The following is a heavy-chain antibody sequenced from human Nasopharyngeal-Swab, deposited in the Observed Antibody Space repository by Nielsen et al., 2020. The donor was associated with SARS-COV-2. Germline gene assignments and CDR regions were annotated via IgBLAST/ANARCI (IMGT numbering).Heavy chain of an antibody. CDR3: AREAAPFLGMDV. V-gene: IGHV3-33*08. J-gene: IGHJ6*02. CDR1: GFTFRNFA. D-gene: IGHD6-25*01. Sequence: GESLKISCAASGFTFRNFAMHWVRQGPGKGLEWVAVIWYDGSNKYYADSVKGRFTISRDNSKNTLYLQMNSLRAEDTAVYYCAREAAPFLGMDVWGQGTTVTVSS. CDR2: IWYDGSNK.